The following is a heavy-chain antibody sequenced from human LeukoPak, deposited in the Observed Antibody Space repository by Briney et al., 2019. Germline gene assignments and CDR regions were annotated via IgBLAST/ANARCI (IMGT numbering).Heavy chain of an antibody. CDR1: GGSFSGYY. CDR3: ARYCSSTSCRNWFDP. CDR2: INHSGST. J-gene: IGHJ5*02. D-gene: IGHD2-2*01. V-gene: IGHV4-34*01. Sequence: KASETLSLTCAVYGGSFSGYYWSWIRQPPGKGLEWIGEINHSGSTNYNPSLKRRVTISVDTSKNQFSLKLSSVTAADTAVYYCARYCSSTSCRNWFDPWGQGTLVTVSS.